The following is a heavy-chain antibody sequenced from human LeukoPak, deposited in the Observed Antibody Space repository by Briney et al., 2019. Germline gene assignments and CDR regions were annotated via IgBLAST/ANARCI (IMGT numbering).Heavy chain of an antibody. CDR1: GYTFTGYY. CDR2: INPNSGGT. V-gene: IGHV1-2*02. D-gene: IGHD6-19*01. CDR3: ARLQWLVRNRGAFDI. J-gene: IGHJ3*02. Sequence: ASVKVSCKASGYTFTGYYMHWVRQAPGQGLEWMGWINPNSGGTNYAQKFQGRVTMTRDTSISTAYMELSRLRSDDTAVYYCARLQWLVRNRGAFDIWGQGTMVTVSS.